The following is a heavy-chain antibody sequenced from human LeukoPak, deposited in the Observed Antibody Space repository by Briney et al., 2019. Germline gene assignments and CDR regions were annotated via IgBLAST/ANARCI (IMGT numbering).Heavy chain of an antibody. CDR3: AKRSGAPNNFDY. CDR2: ISGDGASE. D-gene: IGHD1-14*01. Sequence: GGSLRLSCTTSGFTFDEHAMHWVRQVPGRGLGWVSLISGDGASEHYADSVKGRFTISRDNSRNSLFLQMNSLRTEDTALYFCAKRSGAPNNFDYWGQGVLVTVSS. V-gene: IGHV3-43*02. CDR1: GFTFDEHA. J-gene: IGHJ4*02.